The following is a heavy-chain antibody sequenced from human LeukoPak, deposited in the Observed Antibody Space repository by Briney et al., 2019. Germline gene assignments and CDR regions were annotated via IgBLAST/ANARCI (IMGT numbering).Heavy chain of an antibody. J-gene: IGHJ4*02. Sequence: ASVKVSCKTSGYSFTNYGVSWVRQTPGQGLEWMGWISPYDANTKYEQSLQGRVTMPTDTSTSTAYMELRSLRSDDTAVYYCARGPYCSGSTCYSQYFDSWGQGTLVTVSS. D-gene: IGHD2-15*01. CDR2: ISPYDANT. V-gene: IGHV1-18*01. CDR1: GYSFTNYG. CDR3: ARGPYCSGSTCYSQYFDS.